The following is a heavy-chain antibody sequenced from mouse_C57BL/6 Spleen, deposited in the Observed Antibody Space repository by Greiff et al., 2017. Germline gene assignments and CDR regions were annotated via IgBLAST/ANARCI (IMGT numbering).Heavy chain of an antibody. CDR3: ARNYPYYYGSSYWYFDV. J-gene: IGHJ1*03. CDR1: GFSLTSYG. Sequence: VQLQQSGPGLVQPSQSLSITCTASGFSLTSYGVHWVRQSPGKGLEWLGVIWSGGSTDYTAAFISRLSLSMDNDKSQVFIKMNSLQADDTARYYCARNYPYYYGSSYWYFDVWGTGTTVTVSS. D-gene: IGHD1-1*01. V-gene: IGHV2-2*01. CDR2: IWSGGST.